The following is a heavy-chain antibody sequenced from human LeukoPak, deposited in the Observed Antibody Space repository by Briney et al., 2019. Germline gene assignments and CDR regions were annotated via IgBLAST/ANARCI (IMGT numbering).Heavy chain of an antibody. J-gene: IGHJ4*02. CDR1: GGSISSYY. CDR2: IYTSGST. CDR3: ARVGYYYDSSGYFPASLDY. V-gene: IGHV4-4*07. Sequence: PSETLSLTCTVSGGSISSYYWSWIRQPAGKGLEWIGRIYTSGSTNYNPSLKSRVTMSVDTSKNQFSLKLSSVTAADTAVYYCARVGYYYDSSGYFPASLDYWGQGTLVTVSS. D-gene: IGHD3-22*01.